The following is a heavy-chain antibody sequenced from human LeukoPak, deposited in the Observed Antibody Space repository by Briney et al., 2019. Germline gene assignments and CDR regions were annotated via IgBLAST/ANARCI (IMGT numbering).Heavy chain of an antibody. CDR2: ISYDGSNK. J-gene: IGHJ4*02. Sequence: GGSLRLSCAASGFTFSSYGMHWVRQAPGKGLEWVAVISYDGSNKYYADSVKGRFTISRDNSKNTLYLQMNSLRAEDTAVYYCARARVLRYFDWPIPYYFDYWGQGTLVTVSS. V-gene: IGHV3-30*03. CDR1: GFTFSSYG. CDR3: ARARVLRYFDWPIPYYFDY. D-gene: IGHD3-9*01.